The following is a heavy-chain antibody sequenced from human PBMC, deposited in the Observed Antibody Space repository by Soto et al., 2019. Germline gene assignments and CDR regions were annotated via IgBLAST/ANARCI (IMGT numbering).Heavy chain of an antibody. CDR1: GFTFSSYS. Sequence: EVQLVESGGGLVKPGGSLRLSCAASGFTFSSYSMNWVRQAPGKGLEWVSSISSSSSYIYYADSVKGRFTISRDNAKNSLYLQMNSLRAEDTAVYYCARDLGGYSYGKPPYYGMDVWGQGTTVTVSS. CDR2: ISSSSSYI. D-gene: IGHD5-18*01. V-gene: IGHV3-21*01. J-gene: IGHJ6*02. CDR3: ARDLGGYSYGKPPYYGMDV.